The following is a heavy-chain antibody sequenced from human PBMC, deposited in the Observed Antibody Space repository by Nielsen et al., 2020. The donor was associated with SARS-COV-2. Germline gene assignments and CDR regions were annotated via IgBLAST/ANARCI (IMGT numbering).Heavy chain of an antibody. CDR1: GLTFSSYG. J-gene: IGHJ4*02. D-gene: IGHD3-22*01. CDR3: ARCAYYYDSSGYPHPTLFDY. V-gene: IGHV3-23*01. Sequence: LKISCAASGLTFSSYGMSWVRQAPGKGLEWVSGISDSGGRTYYADSVKGRFIISRDNAKNSLYLQMNSLGAEDTAVYYCARCAYYYDSSGYPHPTLFDYWGQGTLVTVSS. CDR2: ISDSGGRT.